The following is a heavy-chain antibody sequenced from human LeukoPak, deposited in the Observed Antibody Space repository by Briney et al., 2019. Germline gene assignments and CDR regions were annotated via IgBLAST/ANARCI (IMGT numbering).Heavy chain of an antibody. CDR3: ARVKGDFWSGYYFPDY. V-gene: IGHV1-8*02. Sequence: ASVKVSCKASGYTFTSYGISWVRQATGQGLEWMGWMNPNSGNTGYAQKFQGRVTMTRNTSISTAYMELSRLRSDDTAVYYCARVKGDFWSGYYFPDYWGQGTLVTVSS. J-gene: IGHJ4*02. CDR1: GYTFTSYG. D-gene: IGHD3-3*01. CDR2: MNPNSGNT.